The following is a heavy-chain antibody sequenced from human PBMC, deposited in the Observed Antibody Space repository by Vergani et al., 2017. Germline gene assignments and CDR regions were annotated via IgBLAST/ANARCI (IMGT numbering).Heavy chain of an antibody. D-gene: IGHD6-19*01. CDR2: ITPIFGTA. CDR3: AGSGGQHVRPQGIAVAGSDY. Sequence: QVQLVQSGAEVKKPGSSVKVSCKASGGTFSSYAISWVRQAPGQGLEWMGGITPIFGTANYAQKFQGRVTITADESTSTAYMELSSLRSEDTAVYYCAGSGGQHVRPQGIAVAGSDYWGQGTLVTVSS. V-gene: IGHV1-69*01. J-gene: IGHJ4*02. CDR1: GGTFSSYA.